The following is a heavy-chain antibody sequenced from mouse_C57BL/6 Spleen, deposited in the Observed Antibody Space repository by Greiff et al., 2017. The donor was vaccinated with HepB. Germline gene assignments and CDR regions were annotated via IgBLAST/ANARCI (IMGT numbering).Heavy chain of an antibody. Sequence: VQLQQSGPELVKPGASVKISCKASGYTFTDYYMNWVKQSHGKSLEWIGDINPNNGGTSYNQKFKGKATLTVDKSSSTAYMELRSLTSEDSAVYYCARNWEAFDYWGQGTTLTVSS. J-gene: IGHJ2*01. CDR1: GYTFTDYY. V-gene: IGHV1-26*01. CDR2: INPNNGGT. D-gene: IGHD4-1*01. CDR3: ARNWEAFDY.